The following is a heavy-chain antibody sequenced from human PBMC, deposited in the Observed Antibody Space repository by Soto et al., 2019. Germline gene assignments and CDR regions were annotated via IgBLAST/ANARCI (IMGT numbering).Heavy chain of an antibody. J-gene: IGHJ4*02. CDR3: PSAEGVVVPAAVDY. CDR2: IIPILGIA. V-gene: IGHV1-69*02. Sequence: QVQLVQSGAEVKKPGSSVKVSCKASGGTFSSYTISWVRQAPGQGLEWMGRIIPILGIANYAQKFPGRVTIXAXKXXSTAYMELSSLAAEDTAVYYCPSAEGVVVPAAVDYWGQGTLVTVSS. D-gene: IGHD2-2*01. CDR1: GGTFSSYT.